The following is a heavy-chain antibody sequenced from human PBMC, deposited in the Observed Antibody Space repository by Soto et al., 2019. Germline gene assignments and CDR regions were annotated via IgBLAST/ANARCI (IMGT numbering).Heavy chain of an antibody. Sequence: QVQLVQSGAEVKRPGASVRVSCKASRYTFTSYDIFWMRQSPGQGLEWMGWIKTDSGDTHYAQNFQGRVTMTRDTSISTAYMELNNLVSDDTAVYYCARRSSTYLNEVIFDPWGQGTLVTVSS. V-gene: IGHV1-2*02. CDR1: RYTFTSYD. CDR3: ARRSSTYLNEVIFDP. J-gene: IGHJ5*02. CDR2: IKTDSGDT. D-gene: IGHD2-2*01.